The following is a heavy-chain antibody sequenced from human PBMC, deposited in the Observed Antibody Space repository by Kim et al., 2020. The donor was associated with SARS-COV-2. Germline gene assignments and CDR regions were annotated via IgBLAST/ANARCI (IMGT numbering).Heavy chain of an antibody. D-gene: IGHD5-18*01. Sequence: ASVKVSCKASGYTFTSYGISWVRQAPGQGREWMGWISAYNGNTNYAQKLQGRVTMTTDTLTSTAYMELRSLRSDDTAVYYCARAPDSYGYYYYGMDVWGQGTTVTVSS. J-gene: IGHJ6*02. CDR2: ISAYNGNT. V-gene: IGHV1-18*01. CDR3: ARAPDSYGYYYYGMDV. CDR1: GYTFTSYG.